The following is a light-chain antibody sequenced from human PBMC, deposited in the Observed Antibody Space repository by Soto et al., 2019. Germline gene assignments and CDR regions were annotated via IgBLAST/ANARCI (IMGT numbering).Light chain of an antibody. J-gene: IGKJ2*01. CDR2: AAS. CDR1: QSISSY. Sequence: DIQMTQSPSSLSASVGDRVTITCRASQSISSYLNWYQQKPGKAPKLLIYAASSLQSGFPSRFSGSGSGTDFNRNISILQHEDFETYCCQPSYSTPYTFCQGTKLEIK. CDR3: QPSYSTPYT. V-gene: IGKV1-39*01.